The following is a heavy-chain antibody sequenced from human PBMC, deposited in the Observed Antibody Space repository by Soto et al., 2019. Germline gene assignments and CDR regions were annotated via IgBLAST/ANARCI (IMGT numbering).Heavy chain of an antibody. J-gene: IGHJ4*02. CDR1: GGSISSGDYY. CDR2: IYYSGST. Sequence: QVQLQESGPGLVKPSQTLSLTCTVSGGSISSGDYYWSWIRQPPGKGLEWIGYIYYSGSTYYNPSLKSRVTISVDPPKNQSALKLSSVTAADTAVYYCASSYDYSPWLDYWGQGTLVTVSS. CDR3: ASSYDYSPWLDY. D-gene: IGHD3-22*01. V-gene: IGHV4-30-4*01.